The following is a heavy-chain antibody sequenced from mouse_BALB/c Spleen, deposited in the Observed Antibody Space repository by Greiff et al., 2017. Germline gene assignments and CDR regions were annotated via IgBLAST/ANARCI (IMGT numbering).Heavy chain of an antibody. Sequence: VQLQQSGPELVKPGASVKVSCKASGYAFTSYNMYWVKQSHGKSLEWIGYIDPYNGGTSYNQKFKGKATLTVDKSSSTAYMQLSSLTSEDSAVYYCARGGYGNYFDYWGQGTTLTVSS. CDR1: GYAFTSYN. D-gene: IGHD2-10*02. CDR2: IDPYNGGT. V-gene: IGHV1S135*01. CDR3: ARGGYGNYFDY. J-gene: IGHJ2*01.